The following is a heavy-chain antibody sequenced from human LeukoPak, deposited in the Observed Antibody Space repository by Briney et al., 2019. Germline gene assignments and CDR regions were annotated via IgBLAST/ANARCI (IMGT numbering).Heavy chain of an antibody. Sequence: SETLSLTCTVSGGSISSGGYYWSWIRQHPGKGLEWIGYIYYSGSTYYNPSLKSRVTISVDTSKNQFSLKLSSVTAADTAVYYCARGAWFGATRGGVFFDYWGQGTRVTVSA. CDR1: GGSISSGGYY. V-gene: IGHV4-31*03. CDR3: ARGAWFGATRGGVFFDY. D-gene: IGHD3-10*01. J-gene: IGHJ4*02. CDR2: IYYSGST.